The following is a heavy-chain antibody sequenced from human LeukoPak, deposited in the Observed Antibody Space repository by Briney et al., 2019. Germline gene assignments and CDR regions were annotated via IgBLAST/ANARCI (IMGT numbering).Heavy chain of an antibody. CDR3: ARVGDHYHWYLDL. V-gene: IGHV3-53*01. CDR2: IYSGADT. CDR1: GFSVSTKY. Sequence: GGSLRLSCAASGFSVSTKYMNWVRQAPGKGLEWVSIIYSGADTYYADSVKGRFTISRDTSKNTLFLHMNNLRFEDTAVYFCARVGDHYHWYLDLWGRGTLVSVSS. J-gene: IGHJ2*01. D-gene: IGHD3-10*01.